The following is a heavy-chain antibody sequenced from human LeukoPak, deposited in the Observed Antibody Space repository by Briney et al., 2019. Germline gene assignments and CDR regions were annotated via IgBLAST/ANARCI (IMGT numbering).Heavy chain of an antibody. D-gene: IGHD1-26*01. CDR2: INPSGGST. J-gene: IGHJ5*02. V-gene: IGHV1-46*01. CDR3: ARGGVGATTYVWFDP. CDR1: GYTFTNYY. Sequence: EASVKVSCKASGYTFTNYYMHWVRQAPGQGLEWMGVINPSGGSTSYAQNFQGRVTMTRDMSTSTVYMELSSLRADDTAVYYCARGGVGATTYVWFDPWGQGTLVTVSS.